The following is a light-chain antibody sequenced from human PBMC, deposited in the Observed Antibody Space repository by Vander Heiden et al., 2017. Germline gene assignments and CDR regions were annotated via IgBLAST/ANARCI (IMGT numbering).Light chain of an antibody. CDR2: DAS. Sequence: EIFLTPSPATLSLSPGERATLSCRASQSVSSYLAWYQQKPGQAPRLLIYDASNRATGIPARFSGSGSGTDFTLTISSLEPEDFAVYYCQQRSNWPRTFGQGTKVEIK. CDR1: QSVSSY. V-gene: IGKV3-11*01. CDR3: QQRSNWPRT. J-gene: IGKJ1*01.